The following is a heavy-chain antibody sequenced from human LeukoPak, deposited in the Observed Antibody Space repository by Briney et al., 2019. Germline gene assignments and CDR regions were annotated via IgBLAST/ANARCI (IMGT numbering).Heavy chain of an antibody. V-gene: IGHV4-39*07. CDR3: AKQGHIVVVPAAVNDAFDI. CDR1: GGSISSSSYY. D-gene: IGHD2-2*01. J-gene: IGHJ3*02. CDR2: IYYSGST. Sequence: SETLSLTCTVSGGSISSSSYYWGWIRQPPGKGLEWIGSIYYSGSTYYNPSLKSRVTISVDTSKNQFSLKLSSVTAADTAVYYCAKQGHIVVVPAAVNDAFDIRGQGTMVTVSS.